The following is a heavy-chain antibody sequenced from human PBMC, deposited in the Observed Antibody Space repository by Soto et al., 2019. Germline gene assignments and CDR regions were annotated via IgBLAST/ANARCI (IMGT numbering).Heavy chain of an antibody. Sequence: QVQLVQSGAEVKKPGASVNVSCKASGNTFTRFYIHWVRQAPGQGLEWMGIINPRSGDTTYAEKFQGRITVTRDTSTGTVYMELTSLRYEDTAIYYCARVALSGGGWLDPWGQGTLVTVSS. CDR3: ARVALSGGGWLDP. D-gene: IGHD1-26*01. CDR2: INPRSGDT. CDR1: GNTFTRFY. V-gene: IGHV1-46*01. J-gene: IGHJ5*02.